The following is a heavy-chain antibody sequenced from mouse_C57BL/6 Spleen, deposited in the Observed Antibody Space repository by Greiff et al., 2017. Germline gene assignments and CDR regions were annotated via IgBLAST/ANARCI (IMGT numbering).Heavy chain of an antibody. CDR2: IYPGDGDT. Sequence: VNVVESGAELVKPGASVKISCKASGYAFSSYWMNWVKQRPGKGLEWIGQIYPGDGDTNYNGKFKGKATLTADKSSSTAYMQLSSLTSEDSAVYFCARSGYYGNCGYFDYWGQGTTLTVSS. CDR3: ARSGYYGNCGYFDY. CDR1: GYAFSSYW. V-gene: IGHV1-80*01. J-gene: IGHJ2*01. D-gene: IGHD2-1*01.